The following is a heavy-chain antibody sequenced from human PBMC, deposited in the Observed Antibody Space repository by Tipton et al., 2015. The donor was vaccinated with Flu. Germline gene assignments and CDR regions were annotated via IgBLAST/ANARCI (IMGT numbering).Heavy chain of an antibody. CDR2: IYHSGNT. Sequence: TLSLTCAVSGGSISSSNWWSWVRQPPGKGLEWIGEIYHSGNTNYNPSLKSRVTISVDKSKSQFSLKLSSVTAADTAVYYCASIQSGSYKGDFDYWGQGTLVTVSS. V-gene: IGHV4-4*02. CDR1: GGSISSSNW. J-gene: IGHJ4*02. CDR3: ASIQSGSYKGDFDY. D-gene: IGHD1-26*01.